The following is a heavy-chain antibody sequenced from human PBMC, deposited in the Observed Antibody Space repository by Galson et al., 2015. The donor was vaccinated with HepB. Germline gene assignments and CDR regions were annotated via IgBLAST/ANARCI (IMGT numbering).Heavy chain of an antibody. J-gene: IGHJ4*02. V-gene: IGHV1-18*04. CDR2: ISTYNGNT. CDR1: GYTFTSYG. Sequence: SVKVSCKASGYTFTSYGISWVRQAPGQGLEWMGWISTYNGNTNYAQKLQGRVTMTIDTFTSTAYMELRGLRSDDTAVYYCAREWFGEFYYFDYWGQGTLVTVSS. CDR3: AREWFGEFYYFDY. D-gene: IGHD3-10*01.